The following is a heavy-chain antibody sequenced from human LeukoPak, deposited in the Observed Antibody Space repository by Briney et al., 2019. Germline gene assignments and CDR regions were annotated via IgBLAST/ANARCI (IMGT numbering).Heavy chain of an antibody. CDR2: THYSGSP. D-gene: IGHD5-24*01. V-gene: IGHV4-59*01. J-gene: IGHJ4*02. CDR1: GGSIRSDY. CDR3: ASTRRDGYPFDY. Sequence: SETLSLTCTVSGGSIRSDYWSWIRQPPGKGLEWVGYTHYSGSPNYNPSLTSRVTISVDTSRNQFSLKLSSVTAADTAVYYCASTRRDGYPFDYWGQGTLVTVSS.